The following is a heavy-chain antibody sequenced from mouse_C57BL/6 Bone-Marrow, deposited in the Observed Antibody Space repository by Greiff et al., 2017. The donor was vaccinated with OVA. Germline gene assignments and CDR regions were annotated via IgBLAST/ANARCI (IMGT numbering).Heavy chain of an antibody. CDR1: GYSFTGYF. D-gene: IGHD1-1*01. Sequence: EVKLMESGPELVKPGDSVKISCKASGYSFTGYFMNWVMQSHGKSLEWIGRINPYNGDTFYNQKFKGKATLTVDKSSSTAHMELRSLTSEDSAVYYCARLSPFTTVVATRYFDVWGTGTTVTVSS. J-gene: IGHJ1*03. CDR2: INPYNGDT. V-gene: IGHV1-20*01. CDR3: ARLSPFTTVVATRYFDV.